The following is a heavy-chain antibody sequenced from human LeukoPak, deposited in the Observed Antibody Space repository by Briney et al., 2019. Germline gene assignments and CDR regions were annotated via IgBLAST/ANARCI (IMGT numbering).Heavy chain of an antibody. J-gene: IGHJ5*02. Sequence: SVTVSCKASGGTFSSYAISWVRQAPGQGLEWMGGIIPIFGTANYAQKFQGRVTITADESTSTAYMELSSLRSEDTAVYYCARSVSPADIYNWFDPWGQGTLVTVSS. D-gene: IGHD2-2*02. CDR2: IIPIFGTA. CDR1: GGTFSSYA. CDR3: ARSVSPADIYNWFDP. V-gene: IGHV1-69*13.